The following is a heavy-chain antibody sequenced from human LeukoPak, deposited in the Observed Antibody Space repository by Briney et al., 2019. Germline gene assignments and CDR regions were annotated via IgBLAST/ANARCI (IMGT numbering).Heavy chain of an antibody. J-gene: IGHJ3*02. D-gene: IGHD5-18*01. CDR2: IKTKTDGGTT. CDR1: GFTVSSNY. CDR3: TTGQWKSWIQLWSPSHDAYDI. V-gene: IGHV3-15*01. Sequence: AGSMTLSCAASGFTVSSNYMSWVRQPPGNGLGWVGRIKTKTDGGTTDNGAPVKRRFAIPRDDSEKTQCLEMNSLKPEDTAVQYWTTGQWKSWIQLWSPSHDAYDIWGQGTMVTVSS.